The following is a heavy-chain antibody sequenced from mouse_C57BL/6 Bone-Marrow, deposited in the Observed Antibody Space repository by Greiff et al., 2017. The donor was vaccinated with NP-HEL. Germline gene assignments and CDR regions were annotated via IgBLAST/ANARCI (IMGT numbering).Heavy chain of an antibody. V-gene: IGHV1-81*01. Sequence: QVQLKQSGAELARPGASVKLSCKASGYTFTSYGISWVKQRTGQGLEWIGEIYPRSGNTYYNEKFKGKATLTADKSSSTAYMELRSLTSEDSAVYFCGSGYYVNYFDYWGQGTTLTVSS. CDR3: GSGYYVNYFDY. CDR1: GYTFTSYG. CDR2: IYPRSGNT. D-gene: IGHD2-3*01. J-gene: IGHJ2*01.